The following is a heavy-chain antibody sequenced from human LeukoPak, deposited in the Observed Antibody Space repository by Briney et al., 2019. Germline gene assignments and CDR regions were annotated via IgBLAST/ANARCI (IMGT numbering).Heavy chain of an antibody. D-gene: IGHD3-10*01. CDR3: ARLVPAAVLLWFGEGFDP. V-gene: IGHV4-34*01. CDR1: GGSLSGYY. Sequence: PSETLSLTCAVYGGSLSGYYWSWIRQPPGKGLEWIGEINHSGSTNYNPSLKSRVTISVDTSKNQFSLKLSSVTAADTAVYYCARLVPAAVLLWFGEGFDPWGQGTLVTVSS. J-gene: IGHJ5*02. CDR2: INHSGST.